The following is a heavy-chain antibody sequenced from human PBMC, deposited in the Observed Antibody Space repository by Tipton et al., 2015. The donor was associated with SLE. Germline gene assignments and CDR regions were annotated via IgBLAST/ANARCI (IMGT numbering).Heavy chain of an antibody. V-gene: IGHV4-39*07. J-gene: IGHJ6*03. Sequence: TLSLTCIVSGDSISSSSYYWGWIRQPPGKGLEWVGTVYYTGNTFYNPSLKSRVTISIDTSNNQFSLKVSSVTAADTAVYFCARVPLTGAYNYYYDYMDVWGKGTTVTVSS. CDR2: VYYTGNT. D-gene: IGHD7-27*01. CDR3: ARVPLTGAYNYYYDYMDV. CDR1: GDSISSSSYY.